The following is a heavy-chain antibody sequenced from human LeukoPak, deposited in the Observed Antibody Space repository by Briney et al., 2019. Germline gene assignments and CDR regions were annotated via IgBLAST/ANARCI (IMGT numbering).Heavy chain of an antibody. V-gene: IGHV4-38-2*01. CDR1: GYSISSGYY. CDR2: IYHSGST. D-gene: IGHD3-22*01. CDR3: AKPGFFYYDRRGYSHFDY. Sequence: SETLSLTCAVSGYSISSGYYWGWIRQPPGKGLEWIGSIYHSGSTYYNPSLKSRVTISVDTSKNQFSLKLSSVTAADTAVYYCAKPGFFYYDRRGYSHFDYWGQGNLVNVSS. J-gene: IGHJ4*02.